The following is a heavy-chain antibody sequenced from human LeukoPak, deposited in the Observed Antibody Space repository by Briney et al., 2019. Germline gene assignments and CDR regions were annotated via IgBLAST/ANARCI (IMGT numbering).Heavy chain of an antibody. CDR3: ARDGTYGDYVWYFDL. Sequence: SQTLSLTCTVSGGSISSGSYYWSWIRQPAGEGLEWIGRIYTSGSTNYNPALKSRVTISGDTSKNQFSLKLSSVTAPDTAVYYCARDGTYGDYVWYFDLWGRGTLVTVSS. D-gene: IGHD4-17*01. J-gene: IGHJ2*01. V-gene: IGHV4-61*02. CDR2: IYTSGST. CDR1: GGSISSGSYY.